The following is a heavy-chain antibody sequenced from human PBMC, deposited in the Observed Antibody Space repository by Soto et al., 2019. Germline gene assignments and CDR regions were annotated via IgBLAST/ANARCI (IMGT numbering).Heavy chain of an antibody. D-gene: IGHD6-6*01. J-gene: IGHJ6*02. Sequence: ASVKVSCKASGGTFSSYAISWVRQAPGQGLEWMGGIIPIFGTANYAQKFQGRVTITADESTSTAYMELSSLRSEDTAVYYCAREKDGSSNNYYYYGMDVWGQGTTVTVS. CDR3: AREKDGSSNNYYYYGMDV. V-gene: IGHV1-69*13. CDR1: GGTFSSYA. CDR2: IIPIFGTA.